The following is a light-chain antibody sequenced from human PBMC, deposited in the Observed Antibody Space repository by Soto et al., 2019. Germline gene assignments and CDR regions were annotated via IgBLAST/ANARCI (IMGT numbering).Light chain of an antibody. J-gene: IGKJ2*01. CDR2: LGS. Sequence: DIVMTQSPLSLPVTPGEPASISCRSSQSLLHSNGYNYLDWYLQKPGQSPQLLIYLGSNRASGVPDRFSGSGSGTDFTLKISRVEAEDVGVYYCMQALQTTPVYTFGQGTKLEIK. CDR3: MQALQTTPVYT. V-gene: IGKV2-28*01. CDR1: QSLLHSNGYNY.